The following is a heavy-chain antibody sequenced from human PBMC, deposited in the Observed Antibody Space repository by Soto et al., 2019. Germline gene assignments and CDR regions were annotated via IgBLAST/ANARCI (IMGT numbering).Heavy chain of an antibody. Sequence: ASVKVSCKASGYTFINYYMHWVRQAPGQGFEWMGRISPYNGNTNYAQKLQGRVTMTTDTSTSTAYMELRSLRSDDTAVYYCARSPGYSSGWYFPHFDYWGQGTLVTVSS. D-gene: IGHD6-19*01. CDR1: GYTFINYY. J-gene: IGHJ4*02. CDR2: ISPYNGNT. CDR3: ARSPGYSSGWYFPHFDY. V-gene: IGHV1-18*01.